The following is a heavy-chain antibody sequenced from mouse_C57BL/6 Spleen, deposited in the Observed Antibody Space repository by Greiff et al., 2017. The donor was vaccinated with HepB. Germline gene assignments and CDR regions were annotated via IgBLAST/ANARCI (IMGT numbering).Heavy chain of an antibody. CDR3: ARQRAMITTWYFDV. D-gene: IGHD2-4*01. J-gene: IGHJ1*03. CDR2: ISSGGSYT. V-gene: IGHV5-6*01. Sequence: EVQRVESGGDLVKPGGSLKLSCAASGFTFSSYGMSWVRQTPDKRLEWAATISSGGSYTYYPDSVKGRFTISRDNAKNTLYLQMSSLKSEDTAMYYCARQRAMITTWYFDVWGTGTTVTVSS. CDR1: GFTFSSYG.